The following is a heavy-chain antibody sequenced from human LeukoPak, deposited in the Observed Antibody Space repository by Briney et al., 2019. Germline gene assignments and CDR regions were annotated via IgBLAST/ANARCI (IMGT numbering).Heavy chain of an antibody. Sequence: SETLSLTCTVSGYSISSGYYWGWIRQPPGKGPEWIGSIYHSGSTYYNPSLKSRVTISVDTSKNQFSLKLSSVTAADTAVYYCARSGSYYSAVDAFDIWGQGTMVTVSS. CDR3: ARSGSYYSAVDAFDI. V-gene: IGHV4-38-2*02. CDR2: IYHSGST. D-gene: IGHD1-26*01. CDR1: GYSISSGYY. J-gene: IGHJ3*02.